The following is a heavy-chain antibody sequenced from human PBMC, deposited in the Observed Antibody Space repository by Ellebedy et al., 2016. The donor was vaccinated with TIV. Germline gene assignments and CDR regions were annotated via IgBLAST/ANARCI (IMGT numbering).Heavy chain of an antibody. CDR3: ARTDPWQPIDN. CDR2: VYYSGSP. D-gene: IGHD2-21*02. V-gene: IGHV4-39*01. Sequence: MPSETLSLTCGVSGGSVSSTRYYWAWIRQPPGKGLEYIGSVYYSGSPYYNPSFKSRVTLSADTSKNQFSLTLRTVTAADTAVYYCARTDPWQPIDNWGQGILVSVSS. CDR1: GGSVSSTRYY. J-gene: IGHJ4*02.